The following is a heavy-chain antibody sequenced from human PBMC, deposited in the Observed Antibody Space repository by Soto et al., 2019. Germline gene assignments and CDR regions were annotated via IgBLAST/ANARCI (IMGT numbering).Heavy chain of an antibody. CDR3: TTDPVTMIVVVPSSG. CDR2: FKSKTDGGTT. CDR1: SVSNAW. J-gene: IGHJ4*02. Sequence: SVSNAWMNWVRQAPGKGLEWVGRFKSKTDGGTTDYAAPVKGRFTISRDDSKNTLYLQMNSLKTEDTAVYYCTTDPVTMIVVVPSSGWGQGTLVTVSS. D-gene: IGHD3-22*01. V-gene: IGHV3-15*07.